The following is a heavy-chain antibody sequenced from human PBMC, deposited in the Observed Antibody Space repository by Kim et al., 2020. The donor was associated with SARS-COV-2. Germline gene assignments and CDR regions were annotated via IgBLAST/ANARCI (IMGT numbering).Heavy chain of an antibody. CDR1: GFTFSSYS. CDR2: ISSSSSYI. Sequence: GGSLRLSCAASGFTFSSYSMNWVRQAPGKGLEWVSSISSSSSYIYYADSVKGRFTISRDNAKNSLYLQMNSLRAEDTAVYYCARKMSSFWFDPWGQGTLVTVSS. V-gene: IGHV3-21*01. J-gene: IGHJ5*02. CDR3: ARKMSSFWFDP. D-gene: IGHD6-6*01.